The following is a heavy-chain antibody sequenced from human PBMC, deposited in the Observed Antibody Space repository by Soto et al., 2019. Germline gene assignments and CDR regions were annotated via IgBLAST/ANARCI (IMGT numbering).Heavy chain of an antibody. CDR2: IYYGGST. V-gene: IGHV4-59*12. CDR1: GGSISSYY. Sequence: PSETLSLTCTVSGGSISSYYWSWIRQPPGKGLEWIGYIYYGGSTNYNPSLKSRVTISVDTSKNQFSLKLSSVTAADTAVYFCARDPNSLLATWGQGTLVTVSS. CDR3: ARDPNSLLAT. D-gene: IGHD2-21*01. J-gene: IGHJ5*02.